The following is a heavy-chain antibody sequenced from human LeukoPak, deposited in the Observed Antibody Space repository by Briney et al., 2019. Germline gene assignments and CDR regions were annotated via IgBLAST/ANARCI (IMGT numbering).Heavy chain of an antibody. CDR2: IIPILGIA. V-gene: IGHV1-69*04. CDR1: GGTFSSYA. Sequence: ASVKVSCKASGGTFSSYAISWMRQAPGQGLEWMGRIIPILGIANYAQKFQGRVTITADKSTSTAYMELSSLRSEDTAVYYCAREPGYYYDSSGYEGGVDYWGQGTLVTVSS. CDR3: AREPGYYYDSSGYEGGVDY. D-gene: IGHD3-22*01. J-gene: IGHJ4*02.